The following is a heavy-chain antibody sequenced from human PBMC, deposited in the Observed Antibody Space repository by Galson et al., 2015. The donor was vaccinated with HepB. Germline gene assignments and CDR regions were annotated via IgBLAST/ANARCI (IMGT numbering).Heavy chain of an antibody. J-gene: IGHJ4*02. Sequence: SVKVSCKASGYTFSNYAISWVRQAPGQGLEWLGWISAYSGTTDYAQRLQGRVTMTTDTSTDTAYMELRSLRSDDTAVYYCARRGITTGGDYWGQGTLVTVSS. CDR2: ISAYSGTT. CDR3: ARRGITTGGDY. D-gene: IGHD3-22*01. CDR1: GYTFSNYA. V-gene: IGHV1-18*04.